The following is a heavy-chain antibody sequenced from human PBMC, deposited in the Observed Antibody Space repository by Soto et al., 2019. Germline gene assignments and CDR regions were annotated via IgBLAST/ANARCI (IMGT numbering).Heavy chain of an antibody. CDR1: GFTFSSYG. V-gene: IGHV3-30*18. CDR2: ISYDGSNK. Sequence: GGSLRLSCAASGFTFSSYGMHWVRQAPGKGLEWVAVISYDGSNKYYADSVKGRFTISRDNSKNTLYLQMNSLRAEDTAVYYCAKGEYSYATDAFDIWGQGTMVTVSS. CDR3: AKGEYSYATDAFDI. J-gene: IGHJ3*02. D-gene: IGHD5-18*01.